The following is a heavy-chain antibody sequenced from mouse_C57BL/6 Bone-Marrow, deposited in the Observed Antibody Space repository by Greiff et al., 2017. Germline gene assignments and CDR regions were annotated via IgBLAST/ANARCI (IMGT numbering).Heavy chain of an antibody. J-gene: IGHJ1*03. V-gene: IGHV1-82*01. CDR1: GYAFSSSW. CDR3: AVFPPYYGSSYWYFDV. CDR2: IYPGDGDT. Sequence: VQLQQSGPELVKPGASVKISCKASGYAFSSSWMNWVKQRPGKGLEWIGRIYPGDGDTNYNGKFKGKATLTADKSSSTAYMQLSSLTSEDSAVYCCAVFPPYYGSSYWYFDVWGTGTTVTVSS. D-gene: IGHD1-1*01.